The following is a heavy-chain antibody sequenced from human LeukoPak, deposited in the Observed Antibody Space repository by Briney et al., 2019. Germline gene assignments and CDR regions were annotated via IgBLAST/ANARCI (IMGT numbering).Heavy chain of an antibody. D-gene: IGHD4-17*01. Sequence: SGTLSLTCAVSGGSISSSNWWSWVRQPPGKGLELIGCIYYSGSTYYNPSLKSRVTISVDTSKNQFSLKLSSVTAADTAVYYCARGYGDSSFGYWGQGTLVTVSS. J-gene: IGHJ4*02. CDR1: GGSISSSNW. CDR3: ARGYGDSSFGY. CDR2: IYYSGST. V-gene: IGHV4-4*02.